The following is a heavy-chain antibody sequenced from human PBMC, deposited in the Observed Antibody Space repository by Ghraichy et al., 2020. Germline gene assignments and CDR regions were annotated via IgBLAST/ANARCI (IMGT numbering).Heavy chain of an antibody. J-gene: IGHJ6*02. CDR2: ITGSSSTK. D-gene: IGHD4-23*01. V-gene: IGHV3-48*02. CDR1: GFTFNGYS. CDR3: ARGSTVVRFYYYDGMDV. Sequence: GGSLRLSCVGSGFTFNGYSMNWVRQSPGKGLEWVSYITGSSSTKSYADSVKGRFTISRDNARNSLFLQMNSLRDEDTAVYYCARGSTVVRFYYYDGMDVWGQGTTVTVSS.